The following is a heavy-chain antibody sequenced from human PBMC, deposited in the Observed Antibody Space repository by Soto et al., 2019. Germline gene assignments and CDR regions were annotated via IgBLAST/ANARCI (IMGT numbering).Heavy chain of an antibody. Sequence: QVQLVQSGAEVKKPGASVKVSCKASGYTFTSYAMHWVRQAPGQRLEWMGWINAGNGNTKYSQKFQGRVTITRDTSASTAYMELSSLRSEDTAVYYCARIAAADNGYGYWGQGTLVTVSS. J-gene: IGHJ4*02. CDR2: INAGNGNT. V-gene: IGHV1-3*01. CDR1: GYTFTSYA. D-gene: IGHD6-13*01. CDR3: ARIAAADNGYGY.